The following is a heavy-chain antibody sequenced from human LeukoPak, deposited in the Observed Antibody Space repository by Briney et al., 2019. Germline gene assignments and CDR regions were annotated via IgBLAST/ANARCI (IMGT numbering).Heavy chain of an antibody. D-gene: IGHD4-23*01. CDR2: IWYDGSNK. CDR3: AKYIYGGGGGGYDY. V-gene: IGHV3-33*06. Sequence: GGSLRLSCAASGFTFSTYGMHWVRQAPGKGLEWVAVIWYDGSNKYYADSVKGRFTISRDNSKNTLYLQMNSLRAEDTAVYYCAKYIYGGGGGGYDYWGQGTLVTVSS. CDR1: GFTFSTYG. J-gene: IGHJ4*02.